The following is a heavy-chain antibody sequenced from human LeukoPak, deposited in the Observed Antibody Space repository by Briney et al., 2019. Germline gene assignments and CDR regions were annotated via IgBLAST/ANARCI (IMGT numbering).Heavy chain of an antibody. D-gene: IGHD3-10*01. CDR2: IKQDGSEK. Sequence: PGGSLRLSCAASEFTLITYSMSWVRQAPGKGLEWVANIKQDGSEKYYVDSVKGRFTISRDNAKNSLYLQMNSLRVEDTAVYYCAKLAKYFYGSETYYFFEHWGQGTPVTASS. CDR1: EFTLITYS. J-gene: IGHJ4*02. CDR3: AKLAKYFYGSETYYFFEH. V-gene: IGHV3-7*01.